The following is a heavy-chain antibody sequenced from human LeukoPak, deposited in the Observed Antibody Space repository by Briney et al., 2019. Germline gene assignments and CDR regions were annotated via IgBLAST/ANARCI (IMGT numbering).Heavy chain of an antibody. J-gene: IGHJ4*02. CDR1: GYTFTTYY. V-gene: IGHV1-46*01. Sequence: GASVKLSCKTSGYTFTTYYIHWVRQAPGQGLEWLGIINPSGGTTTYAQKFQGRVTMTRDTSTSTVYMELNTLRSEDTAVYYCARGSNYYYDVTADYPRCWGQGTLVTVSS. CDR2: INPSGGTT. D-gene: IGHD3-22*01. CDR3: ARGSNYYYDVTADYPRC.